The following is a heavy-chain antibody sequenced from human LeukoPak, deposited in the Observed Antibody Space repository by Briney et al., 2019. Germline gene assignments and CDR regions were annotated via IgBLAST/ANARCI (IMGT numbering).Heavy chain of an antibody. CDR1: GGSFSGYY. CDR2: IYLGGST. V-gene: IGHV4-34*01. Sequence: SETLSLTCAVYGGSFSGYYWSWVRLPPGKGLEWVGSIYLGGSTYYNPSLRSRVSISLDTSKDQFSLNLYSVTAADTAVYYCARLVDTTMTYDFWGPGTLVTVSS. D-gene: IGHD5-18*01. CDR3: ARLVDTTMTYDF. J-gene: IGHJ4*02.